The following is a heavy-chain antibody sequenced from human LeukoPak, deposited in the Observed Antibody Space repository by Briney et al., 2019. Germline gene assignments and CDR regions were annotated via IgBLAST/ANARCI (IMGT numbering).Heavy chain of an antibody. CDR3: AKGGRTLLRFLEWLSTVYGMDV. V-gene: IGHV3-23*01. CDR2: ISGSGGST. Sequence: GGSLRLSCAASGFTFSSYAMSWVRRAPGKGLEWVSAISGSGGSTYYADSVKGRFTISRDNSKNTLYLQMSSLRAEDTAVYYCAKGGRTLLRFLEWLSTVYGMDVWGQGTTVTVSS. CDR1: GFTFSSYA. J-gene: IGHJ6*02. D-gene: IGHD3-3*01.